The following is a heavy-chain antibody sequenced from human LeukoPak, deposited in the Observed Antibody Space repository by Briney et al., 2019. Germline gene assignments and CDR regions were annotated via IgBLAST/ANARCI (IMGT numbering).Heavy chain of an antibody. V-gene: IGHV3-13*01. CDR3: ARDHWDRGRWLQLDSAGPGHGRIDY. CDR1: GFTFSSYD. Sequence: GGSLRLSCAASGFTFSSYDMHWVRQATGKGLEWVSAIGTAGDTYYPGSVKGRFTISRDNAKDSLYLQMNSLRAEDTAVYYCARDHWDRGRWLQLDSAGPGHGRIDYWGQGTLVTVSS. J-gene: IGHJ4*02. D-gene: IGHD5-24*01. CDR2: IGTAGDT.